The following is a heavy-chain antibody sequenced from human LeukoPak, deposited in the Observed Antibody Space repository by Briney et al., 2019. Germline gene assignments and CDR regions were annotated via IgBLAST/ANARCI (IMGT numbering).Heavy chain of an antibody. Sequence: GGSLRLSCAASGFTFSVAGMHWVRQAPGKGLEWVSVIIGNGGSTYYTDSVQGRFTISRDNSKNTLYLQMNSLRAEDTGVYYCAKRTCSGSTCYPLDSWGQGTLVTVSS. D-gene: IGHD2-15*01. V-gene: IGHV3-23*01. CDR2: IIGNGGST. CDR1: GFTFSVAG. J-gene: IGHJ4*02. CDR3: AKRTCSGSTCYPLDS.